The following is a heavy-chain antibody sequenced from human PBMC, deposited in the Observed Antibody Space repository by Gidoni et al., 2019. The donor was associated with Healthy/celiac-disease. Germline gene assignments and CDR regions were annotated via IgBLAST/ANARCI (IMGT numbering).Heavy chain of an antibody. Sequence: QVQLVESGGGVVQPGSSLRLSCAASGFTFSSYAMHWVRKAPGKGLEWVAVLSYDGSNKYYADSVKGRFTISRDNSKNTRYLQMNSLRAEDTAVYYCARTIVGATTSFDYWGQGTLVTGSS. J-gene: IGHJ4*02. V-gene: IGHV3-30-3*01. CDR1: GFTFSSYA. D-gene: IGHD1-26*01. CDR2: LSYDGSNK. CDR3: ARTIVGATTSFDY.